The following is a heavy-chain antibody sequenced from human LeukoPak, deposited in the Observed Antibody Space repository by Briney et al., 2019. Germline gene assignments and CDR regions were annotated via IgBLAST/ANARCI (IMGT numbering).Heavy chain of an antibody. Sequence: GSLRLSCAASGFTVSSNYISWVRQAPGKGLEWVSVIYSGGGTNYADSVKGRFTISRDNSKNTLYLQMNSLRAEDTAVYYCARRGYYYDSSGYYSYEGRDYWGQGTVVTVSS. CDR3: ARRGYYYDSSGYYSYEGRDY. J-gene: IGHJ4*02. CDR2: IYSGGGT. CDR1: GFTVSSNY. D-gene: IGHD3-22*01. V-gene: IGHV3-53*01.